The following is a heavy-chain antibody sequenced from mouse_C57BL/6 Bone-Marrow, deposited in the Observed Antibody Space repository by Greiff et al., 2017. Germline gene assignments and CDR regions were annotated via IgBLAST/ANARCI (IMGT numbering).Heavy chain of an antibody. CDR1: GFSLSTFGMG. CDR2: IWWDDDK. Sequence: QVTLKVSGPGILQPSQTLSLTCSFSGFSLSTFGMGVGWIRQPSGKGLEWLAHIWWDDDKFYNPALKSRLTISRDTSNNQVFLKIANVDTADTATYYCARIRYYGSYWYFDVWGTGTTVTVSS. J-gene: IGHJ1*03. D-gene: IGHD1-1*01. V-gene: IGHV8-8*01. CDR3: ARIRYYGSYWYFDV.